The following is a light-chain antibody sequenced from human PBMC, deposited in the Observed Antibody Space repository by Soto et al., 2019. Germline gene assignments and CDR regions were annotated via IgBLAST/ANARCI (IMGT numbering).Light chain of an antibody. CDR1: QSVSSSY. V-gene: IGKV3-15*01. Sequence: EIVLTQSPATLSLSPGERATLSCGASQSVSSSYLAWYQQKPGQAPRLLIYNASTTATGIPARFSGSGSGTEFTLTISSLQSVDVAVYYCQQYNNWAPFMYTFGDGAKV. J-gene: IGKJ2*01. CDR2: NAS. CDR3: QQYNNWAPFMYT.